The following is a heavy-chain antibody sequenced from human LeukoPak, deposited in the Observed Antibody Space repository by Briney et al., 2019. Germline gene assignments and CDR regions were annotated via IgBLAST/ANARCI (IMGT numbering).Heavy chain of an antibody. CDR2: ISGSGGST. D-gene: IGHD6-13*01. CDR3: AKRLSSSSTWYYFDY. CDR1: GFTFSSYG. V-gene: IGHV3-23*01. J-gene: IGHJ4*02. Sequence: GGSLRLSCAASGFTFSSYGMSWVRQAPGKGLEWVSAISGSGGSTYYAGSVKGRFTISRDNSKNTLYLQMNSLRAEDTAVYYCAKRLSSSSTWYYFDYWGQGTLVTVSS.